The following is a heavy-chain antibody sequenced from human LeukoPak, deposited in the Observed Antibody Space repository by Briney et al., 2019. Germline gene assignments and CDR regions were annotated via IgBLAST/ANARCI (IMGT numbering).Heavy chain of an antibody. CDR3: AKLGLVPAAVYYFDY. D-gene: IGHD2-2*01. CDR2: ISSSGSTI. Sequence: PRGSLRLSCAASGFTFRSYEMNWVRQAPGKGLEWVSYISSSGSTIYYADSVKGRFTISRDNSKNTLYLQMNSLRAEDTAVYYCAKLGLVPAAVYYFDYWGQGTLVTVSS. V-gene: IGHV3-48*03. J-gene: IGHJ4*02. CDR1: GFTFRSYE.